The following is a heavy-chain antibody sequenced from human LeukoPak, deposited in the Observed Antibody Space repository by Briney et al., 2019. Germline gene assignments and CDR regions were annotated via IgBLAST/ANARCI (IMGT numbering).Heavy chain of an antibody. V-gene: IGHV3-21*01. CDR1: GFTFSSYS. Sequence: GGSLRLSCAASGFTFSSYSMNWVHQAPGKGLEWVSSISSSSSYIYYADSVKGRFTISRDNAKNSLYLQMNSLRAEDTAVYYCARGGRSDAFDIWGQGTMVTVSS. CDR2: ISSSSSYI. CDR3: ARGGRSDAFDI. J-gene: IGHJ3*02.